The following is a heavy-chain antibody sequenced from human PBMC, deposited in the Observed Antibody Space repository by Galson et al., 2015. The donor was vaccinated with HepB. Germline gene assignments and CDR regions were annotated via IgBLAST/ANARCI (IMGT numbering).Heavy chain of an antibody. CDR2: MNPNSGNT. D-gene: IGHD2-15*01. J-gene: IGHJ4*02. CDR1: GYTFTSYD. CDR3: ARARYCSGGSCSLFDY. V-gene: IGHV1-8*01. Sequence: SVKVSCKASGYTFTSYDINWVRQATGQGLEWMGWMNPNSGNTGCAQKFQGRVTMTRNTSISTAYMELSSLRSEDTAVYYCARARYCSGGSCSLFDYWGQGTLVTVSS.